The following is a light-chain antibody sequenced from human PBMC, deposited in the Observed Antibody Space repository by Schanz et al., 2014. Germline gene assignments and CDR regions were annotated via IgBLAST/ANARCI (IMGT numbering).Light chain of an antibody. V-gene: IGKV3-11*01. CDR3: QQRSNWPLT. Sequence: EIVLTQSPATLSLSPGERATLSCRASQSVSTYLAWYQQKPGQAPRLLIYDASARATGIPDRFSGSGSGTDFTLTISRLEPEDFALYYCQQRSNWPLTFGGGTKVEIK. J-gene: IGKJ4*01. CDR2: DAS. CDR1: QSVSTY.